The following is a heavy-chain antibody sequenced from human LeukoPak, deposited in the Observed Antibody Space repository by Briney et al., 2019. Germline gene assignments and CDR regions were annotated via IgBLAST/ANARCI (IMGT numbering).Heavy chain of an antibody. Sequence: PGGSLRLSCAASGFTFSSYGMHWVRQAPGKGLEWVAFIRYDGSNKYYADSVKGRFTISRDNSRNTLYLQMNSLRAEDTAVYYCAKDPIPYYGSGSYHDYWGQGTLVTVSS. CDR1: GFTFSSYG. CDR2: IRYDGSNK. D-gene: IGHD3-10*01. V-gene: IGHV3-30*02. CDR3: AKDPIPYYGSGSYHDY. J-gene: IGHJ4*02.